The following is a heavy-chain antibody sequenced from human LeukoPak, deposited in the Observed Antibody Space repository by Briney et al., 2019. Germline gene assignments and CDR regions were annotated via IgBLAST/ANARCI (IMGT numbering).Heavy chain of an antibody. J-gene: IGHJ4*02. D-gene: IGHD3-3*01. CDR2: IYYSGST. CDR3: ARLVYYDFWSGKYYFDY. Sequence: SETLSLTCTVSGGSISSSSYYWGWIRQPPGKGLEWIGSIYYSGSTYYNPSLKSRVTISVDTSKNQFSLKLSSVTAADTAVYYCARLVYYDFWSGKYYFDYWGQGTLVTVSS. CDR1: GGSISSSSYY. V-gene: IGHV4-39*01.